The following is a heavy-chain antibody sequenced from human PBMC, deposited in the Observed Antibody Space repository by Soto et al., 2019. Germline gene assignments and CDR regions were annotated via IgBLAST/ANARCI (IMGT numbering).Heavy chain of an antibody. Sequence: ASVKVSCKASGYTFTSYLMYWVRQAPGQGLEWMGMINPSGGSTSHAQKFQGRVTMTRDTSTSTVYMELSSLRSEDTAVYHCARDISPSSYYYYGMDVWGQGTTVTVSS. CDR2: INPSGGST. V-gene: IGHV1-46*01. J-gene: IGHJ6*02. D-gene: IGHD6-6*01. CDR3: ARDISPSSYYYYGMDV. CDR1: GYTFTSYL.